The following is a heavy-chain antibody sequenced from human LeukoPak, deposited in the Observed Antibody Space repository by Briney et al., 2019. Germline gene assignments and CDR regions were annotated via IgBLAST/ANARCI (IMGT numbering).Heavy chain of an antibody. CDR3: ARDERYSYGDNHYPDLGF. J-gene: IGHJ4*02. CDR1: GYTFTGYY. Sequence: ASVKVSCKASGYTFTGYYLFWVRQAPGQGLEWMGGINPNSGATKYAQNFQGRVTLTSDTSIRTTYMELSSLRSDDTAVYYCARDERYSYGDNHYPDLGFWGQGTPVTVSS. CDR2: INPNSGAT. V-gene: IGHV1-2*02. D-gene: IGHD4/OR15-4a*01.